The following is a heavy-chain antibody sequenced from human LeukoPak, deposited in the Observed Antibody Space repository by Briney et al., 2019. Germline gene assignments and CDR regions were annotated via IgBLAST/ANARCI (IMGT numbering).Heavy chain of an antibody. D-gene: IGHD3-3*01. Sequence: SDTLSLTCAVSGYSISSGYYWGWIRQPPGKGLEGIGRIYHSGSTYYNPSLKSRVTISVDTSKNQFSLKLSSVTAADTAVYYCARHNRPATDDFWSGYYFRILSPFDYWGQGTLVTVSS. CDR1: GYSISSGYY. V-gene: IGHV4-38-2*01. J-gene: IGHJ4*02. CDR2: IYHSGST. CDR3: ARHNRPATDDFWSGYYFRILSPFDY.